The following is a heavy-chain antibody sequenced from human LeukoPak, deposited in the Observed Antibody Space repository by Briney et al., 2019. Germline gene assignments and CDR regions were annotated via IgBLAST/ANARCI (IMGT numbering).Heavy chain of an antibody. CDR3: ATLPTYYYDSSGYFDY. J-gene: IGHJ4*02. CDR2: ISGSGGST. V-gene: IGHV3-23*01. CDR1: GFTFSSYA. Sequence: PGGSLRLSCAASGFTFSSYAMSWVRQAPGKGLEWVSGISGSGGSTYYADSVKGRFTISRDNSKNTLYLQMNSLRAEDTAVYYCATLPTYYYDSSGYFDYWGQGTLVTVSS. D-gene: IGHD3-22*01.